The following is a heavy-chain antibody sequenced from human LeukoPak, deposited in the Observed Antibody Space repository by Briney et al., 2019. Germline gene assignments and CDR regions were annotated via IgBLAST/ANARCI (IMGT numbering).Heavy chain of an antibody. J-gene: IGHJ4*02. CDR1: GFSLSTSGMC. CDR3: ARILSLTGDPYYFDY. V-gene: IGHV2-70*11. D-gene: IGHD7-27*01. Sequence: SGPTLVKPTQTLTLTCTFSGFSLSTSGMCVSWIRQPPGKALEWLARIDWDDDKYYSTSLKTRLTISKDTSKNQVVLTMTNMDPVDTATYYCARILSLTGDPYYFDYWGQGTLVTVSS. CDR2: IDWDDDK.